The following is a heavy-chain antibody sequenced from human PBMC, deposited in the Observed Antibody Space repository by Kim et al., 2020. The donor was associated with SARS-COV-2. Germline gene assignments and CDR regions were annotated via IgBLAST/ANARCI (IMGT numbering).Heavy chain of an antibody. J-gene: IGHJ4*02. Sequence: GKGRFTITKDNSKNTLYRQMNGLRAEDTAVYYCASSPYGDYGPFDYWGQGTLVTVSS. V-gene: IGHV3-23*01. D-gene: IGHD4-17*01. CDR3: ASSPYGDYGPFDY.